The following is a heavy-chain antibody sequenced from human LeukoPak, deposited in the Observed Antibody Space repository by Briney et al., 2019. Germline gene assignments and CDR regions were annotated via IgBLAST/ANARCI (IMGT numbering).Heavy chain of an antibody. V-gene: IGHV4-61*02. CDR1: GGSISSSTYY. D-gene: IGHD5-12*01. CDR3: ARSGYDGYYYYYMDV. Sequence: SETLSLTCTVSGGSISSSTYYWSWIRQPAGKGLEWIGRIYTSGSTNYNPSLKSRVTISVDTSKNQFSLKLSSVTAADTAVYYCARSGYDGYYYYYMDVWGKGTTVTISS. CDR2: IYTSGST. J-gene: IGHJ6*03.